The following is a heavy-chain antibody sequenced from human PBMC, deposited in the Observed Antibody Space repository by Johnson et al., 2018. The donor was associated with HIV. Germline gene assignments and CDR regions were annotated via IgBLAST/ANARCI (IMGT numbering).Heavy chain of an antibody. CDR3: APGVYSGYDGVDAFDI. V-gene: IGHV3-64*01. J-gene: IGHJ3*02. D-gene: IGHD5-12*01. CDR2: ISNNGGST. Sequence: VQLVESGGGVVQPGRSLRLSCAASGFTFSSYAMHWVRQAPGKGLEYVSAISNNGGSTYYAKSVEGRFTISRDNSKNTLYLQMGSLRAEDMAVYYCAPGVYSGYDGVDAFDIWGQGTMVTVSS. CDR1: GFTFSSYA.